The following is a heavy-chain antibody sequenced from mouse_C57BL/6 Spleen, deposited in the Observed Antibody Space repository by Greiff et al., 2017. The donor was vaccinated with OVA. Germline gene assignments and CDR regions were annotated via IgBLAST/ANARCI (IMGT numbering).Heavy chain of an antibody. V-gene: IGHV1-55*01. CDR3: AREGFITTVVDYFDY. Sequence: VKLQQPGAELVKPGASVKMSCKASGYTFTSYWITWVKQRPGQGLEWIGDIYPGSGSTNYNEKFKSKATLTVDTSSSTAYMQLSSLTSEDSAVYYCAREGFITTVVDYFDYWGQGTTLTVSS. J-gene: IGHJ2*01. CDR2: IYPGSGST. D-gene: IGHD1-1*01. CDR1: GYTFTSYW.